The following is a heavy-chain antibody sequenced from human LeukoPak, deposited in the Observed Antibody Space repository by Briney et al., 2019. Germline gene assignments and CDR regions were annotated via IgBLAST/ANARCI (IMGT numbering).Heavy chain of an antibody. J-gene: IGHJ4*02. CDR1: GDTFTSYT. V-gene: IGHV1-69*04. D-gene: IGHD1-26*01. CDR3: ARDRWSALHV. CDR2: IIPNLGIT. Sequence: GASVKVSCKASGDTFTSYTISWVRQAPGQGLEWMGWIIPNLGITNYAQKFQGRVTITTDKSTSTAYMELSSLRSEDTAVYYCARDRWSALHVWGQGPLVIVSS.